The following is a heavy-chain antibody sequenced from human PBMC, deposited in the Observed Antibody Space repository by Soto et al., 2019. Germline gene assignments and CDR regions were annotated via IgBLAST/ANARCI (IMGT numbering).Heavy chain of an antibody. J-gene: IGHJ5*02. D-gene: IGHD2-2*01. CDR2: IYYSGST. CDR3: ARVDPSGVVPAARFDP. CDR1: GGSISSGDYY. V-gene: IGHV4-30-4*01. Sequence: PSETLSLTCTVSGGSISSGDYYWSWIRQPPGKGLEWIGYIYYSGSTYYNPSLKSRVTISVDTSKNQFSLKLSSVTAADTAVYYCARVDPSGVVPAARFDPWGQGTLVTVSS.